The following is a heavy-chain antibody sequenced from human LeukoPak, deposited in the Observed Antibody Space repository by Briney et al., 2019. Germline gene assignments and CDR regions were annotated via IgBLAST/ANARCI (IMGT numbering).Heavy chain of an antibody. Sequence: PSETLSLTCTVSGGSISSGSYYWSWIRQPAGKGLEWIGRIYTSGSTNHNPSLKSRVTISVDTSKSQFSLKLSSVTAADTAVYYCATGYSSSWAKFDPWGQGTLVTVSS. CDR2: IYTSGST. CDR1: GGSISSGSYY. J-gene: IGHJ5*02. CDR3: ATGYSSSWAKFDP. D-gene: IGHD6-13*01. V-gene: IGHV4-61*02.